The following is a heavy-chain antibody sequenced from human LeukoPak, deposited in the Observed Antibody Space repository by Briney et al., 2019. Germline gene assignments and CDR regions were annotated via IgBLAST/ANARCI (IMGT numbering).Heavy chain of an antibody. CDR3: APTRGAARPYNYYYKAV. J-gene: IGHJ6*03. D-gene: IGHD6-6*01. Sequence: PSETLSLTCAVYGGSFSGYYWSWIRQPPGKGLEWIGEINHSGSTNYNPSLKSRVTISVDTSKNQFSLKLSSVTAADTAVYYCAPTRGAARPYNYYYKAVWGKGPPVTVSS. V-gene: IGHV4-34*01. CDR1: GGSFSGYY. CDR2: INHSGST.